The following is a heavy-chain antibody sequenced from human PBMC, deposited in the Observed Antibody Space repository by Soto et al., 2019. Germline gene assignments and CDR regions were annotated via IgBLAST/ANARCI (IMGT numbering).Heavy chain of an antibody. CDR3: ARDKGYCSDTSCPDFDY. Sequence: VSCKASGGTLSMYTFRVVRQAPGQGLEWMGRVIPNLGVTNYAKKFQGRFTIVVDTSTSTAYMELNSLRYEDTAVYYCARDKGYCSDTSCPDFDYWGQGTLVTVSS. CDR2: VIPNLGVT. J-gene: IGHJ4*02. CDR1: GGTLSMYT. V-gene: IGHV1-69*04. D-gene: IGHD2-15*01.